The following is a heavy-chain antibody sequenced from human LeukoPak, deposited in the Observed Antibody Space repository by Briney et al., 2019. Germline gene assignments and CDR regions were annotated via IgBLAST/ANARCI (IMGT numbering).Heavy chain of an antibody. CDR2: IYSDGRT. V-gene: IGHV3-53*01. J-gene: IGHJ3*02. D-gene: IGHD5-24*01. CDR1: GFTVSNKY. Sequence: GGSLRLSCAASGFTVSNKYMTWVRQAPGKGLEWVSLIYSDGRTYYADSVKGRCTISRDNSKNTLYLQMNSLRVEDTAVYYCARARRERDAFDIWGQGTMVTVSS. CDR3: ARARRERDAFDI.